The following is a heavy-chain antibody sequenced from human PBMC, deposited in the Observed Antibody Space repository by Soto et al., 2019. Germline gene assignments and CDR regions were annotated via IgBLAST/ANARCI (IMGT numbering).Heavy chain of an antibody. CDR2: ISGSGAGT. CDR1: GFTFSTSA. V-gene: IGHV3-23*01. CDR3: AKGPTVFGAVISFDYYYGMYV. Sequence: GGSLRLSCTASGFTFSTSAMSWVRQPPGRGLEWVSGISGSGAGTYYADSVKGRFTISRDNSKNTLYLQMSGLRAEDAAVYYCAKGPTVFGAVISFDYYYGMYVWGQGTPVTVSS. D-gene: IGHD3-3*01. J-gene: IGHJ6*02.